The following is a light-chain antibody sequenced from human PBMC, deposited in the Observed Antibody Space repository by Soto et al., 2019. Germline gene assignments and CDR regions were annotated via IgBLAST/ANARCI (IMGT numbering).Light chain of an antibody. CDR2: AAS. CDR3: QQSSSTPYI. CDR1: QRISSY. V-gene: IGKV1-39*01. J-gene: IGKJ2*01. Sequence: DIQMTQSPSSLSASVGDRVTITCRASQRISSYLNWYQQKPGKAPKLLIYAASSLQSGVPSRFSGSGSGTDITLTISSLQREDFATYFCQQSSSTPYIFGQGTKLEIK.